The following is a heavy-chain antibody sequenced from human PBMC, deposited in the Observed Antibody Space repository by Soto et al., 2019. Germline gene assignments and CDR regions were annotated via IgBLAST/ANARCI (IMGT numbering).Heavy chain of an antibody. J-gene: IGHJ4*02. CDR3: ARGGDIVVVPAAIIDY. CDR1: GYTFTSYA. D-gene: IGHD2-2*01. CDR2: INAGNGNT. Sequence: QVQLVQSGAEVKKPGASVKVSCKASGYTFTSYAMHWVRQAPGQRLEWMGWINAGNGNTKYSQKFQGRVTITRDTSASTAYMELISLGSEDTAVYYCARGGDIVVVPAAIIDYWGQGTLVTVSS. V-gene: IGHV1-3*01.